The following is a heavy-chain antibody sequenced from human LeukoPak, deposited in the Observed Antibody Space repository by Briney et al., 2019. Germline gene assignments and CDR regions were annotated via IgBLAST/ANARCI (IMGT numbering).Heavy chain of an antibody. D-gene: IGHD5-12*01. CDR2: ISSSSSYI. Sequence: GGSLRLSCAASGFTFSSYSMNWVRQAPGKGLEWVSSISSSSSYIYYAASVKGRFTISRDNAKNSLYLQMNSLRAEDTAVYYCAREGGGLGTYFDYWGQGTLVTVSS. V-gene: IGHV3-21*01. CDR3: AREGGGLGTYFDY. CDR1: GFTFSSYS. J-gene: IGHJ4*02.